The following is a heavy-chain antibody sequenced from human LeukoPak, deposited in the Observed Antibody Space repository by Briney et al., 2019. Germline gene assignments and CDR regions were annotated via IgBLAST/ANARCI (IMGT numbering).Heavy chain of an antibody. CDR2: IYSGGST. CDR1: GFTFSDYY. J-gene: IGHJ4*02. D-gene: IGHD3-10*01. CDR3: ARARDPDYYGSGSPFDY. V-gene: IGHV3-66*01. Sequence: GGSLRLSCAASGFTFSDYYMSWVRQAPGKGLEWVSVIYSGGSTYYADSVKGRFTISRDNSKNTLYLQMNSLRAEDTAVYYCARARDPDYYGSGSPFDYWGQGTLVTVSS.